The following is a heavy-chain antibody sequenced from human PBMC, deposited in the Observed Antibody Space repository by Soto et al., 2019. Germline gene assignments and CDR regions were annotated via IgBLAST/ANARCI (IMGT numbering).Heavy chain of an antibody. V-gene: IGHV1-8*01. D-gene: IGHD3-16*01. J-gene: IGHJ4*02. CDR1: GYTFTSHD. CDR2: MNPNSCHT. Sequence: QVQLVQSGAEVKKPGASVKVSCKASGYTFTSHDINWMRQATGQGLEWMGWMNPNSCHTNYAQKFQGRVTMTKDTSISKADMELTNLRTEDTAIYYCASDMSTSWGQLTLVTVST. CDR3: ASDMSTS.